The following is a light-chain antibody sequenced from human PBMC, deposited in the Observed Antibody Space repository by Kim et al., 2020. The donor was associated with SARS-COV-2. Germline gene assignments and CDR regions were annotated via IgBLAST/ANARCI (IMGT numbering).Light chain of an antibody. Sequence: QSALTQPASVSGSPGQSITISCTGTSSDVGSYNLVSWYQQHPGKAPKLMIYEDSKRPSGVSNRFSGSKSGNTASLTISGLQAEDEADYYCCSYAGSSTSVVFGGGTQLTVL. V-gene: IGLV2-23*01. CDR2: EDS. CDR1: SSDVGSYNL. J-gene: IGLJ2*01. CDR3: CSYAGSSTSVV.